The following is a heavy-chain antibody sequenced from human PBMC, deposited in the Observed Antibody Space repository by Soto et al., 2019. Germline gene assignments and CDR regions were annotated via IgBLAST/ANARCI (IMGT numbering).Heavy chain of an antibody. J-gene: IGHJ4*02. CDR3: ARAGPSYGDYDY. Sequence: ASVKVSCKASGYTFTSYAMHWVRQAPGQRLEWMGWINAGNGNTKYSQRFQGRVTITRDTSASTAYMELSSLRSEDTAVYYCARAGPSYGDYDYWGQGTLVTVSS. CDR1: GYTFTSYA. D-gene: IGHD4-17*01. CDR2: INAGNGNT. V-gene: IGHV1-3*01.